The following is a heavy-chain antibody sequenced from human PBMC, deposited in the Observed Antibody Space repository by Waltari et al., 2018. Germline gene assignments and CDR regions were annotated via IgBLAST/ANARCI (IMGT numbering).Heavy chain of an antibody. V-gene: IGHV4-30-4*01. D-gene: IGHD4-4*01. CDR2: IYYSGST. CDR3: ARGRTTVMTPWAY. CDR1: GGPINSGAYY. J-gene: IGHJ4*02. Sequence: QVQLQESGPGLVKPSQTLSLTCTVSGGPINSGAYYWSWIRQPPGKGLEWIGYIYYSGSTSYNPSLKGRGFMSIDTSKNQYSLRLSSVTAADTAVYYCARGRTTVMTPWAYWGQGSLVTVSS.